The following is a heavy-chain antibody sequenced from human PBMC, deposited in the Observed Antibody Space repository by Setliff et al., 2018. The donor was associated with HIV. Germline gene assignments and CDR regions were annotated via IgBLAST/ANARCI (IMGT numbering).Heavy chain of an antibody. CDR3: ARIVRWELVATSTFFYYYMDV. J-gene: IGHJ6*03. Sequence: SETLSLTCTVSGDSIGSSSYYWAWIRQPPGKGLEWIGNIYYTGSTHHNPSLKSRVATSVDTSKNQFSLKLSSVTAADTAVYYCARIVRWELVATSTFFYYYMDVWGKGTTVTVSS. CDR2: IYYTGST. V-gene: IGHV4-39*01. D-gene: IGHD1-26*01. CDR1: GDSIGSSSYY.